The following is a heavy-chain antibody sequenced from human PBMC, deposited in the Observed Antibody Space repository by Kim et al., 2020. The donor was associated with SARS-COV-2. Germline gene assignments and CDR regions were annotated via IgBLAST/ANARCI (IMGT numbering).Heavy chain of an antibody. CDR2: IDSDGSVT. Sequence: GGSLRLSCAASGFTFSSYWMHWVRQAPGKGLVWVTRIDSDGSVTSYADSVKGRFTISRDNAQNTLYLQMNSLRVDDTAVYYCVRGASGRPGGLYPWGQGT. D-gene: IGHD6-19*01. CDR1: GFTFSSYW. V-gene: IGHV3-74*01. J-gene: IGHJ5*02. CDR3: VRGASGRPGGLYP.